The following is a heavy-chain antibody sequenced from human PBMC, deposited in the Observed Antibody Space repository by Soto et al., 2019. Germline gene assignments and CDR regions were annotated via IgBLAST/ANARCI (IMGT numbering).Heavy chain of an antibody. CDR2: IHHTGNS. J-gene: IGHJ4*02. CDR3: AKWNEMKRSFDD. V-gene: IGHV4-59*01. CDR1: AGSITNYY. D-gene: IGHD1-1*01. Sequence: WETQSLTCTVSAGSITNYYWNWIRQPPEKGLEWIGFIHHTGNSMSNPSLRSRLTMSVDTTEGQISLNLRAVTAADTAVYYCAKWNEMKRSFDDWGQGILVTVSS.